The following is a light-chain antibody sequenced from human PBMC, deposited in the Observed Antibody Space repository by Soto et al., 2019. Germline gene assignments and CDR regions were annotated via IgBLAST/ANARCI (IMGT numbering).Light chain of an antibody. Sequence: QSVLTQPASVSGSAGQSITISCSGTMRDVGAYNLVSWYQQHPGTAPKLIIYEVRNRPSGISSRFSGSESGDTASLTISGLQAEDEADYYCSSYTSTFTYVFGAGTKVTVL. CDR1: MRDVGAYNL. CDR3: SSYTSTFTYV. CDR2: EVR. J-gene: IGLJ1*01. V-gene: IGLV2-14*01.